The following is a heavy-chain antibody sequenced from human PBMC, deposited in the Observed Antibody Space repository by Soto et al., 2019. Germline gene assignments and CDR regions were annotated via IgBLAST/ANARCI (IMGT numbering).Heavy chain of an antibody. CDR3: RAGDGVAAAGTANYYGMDV. J-gene: IGHJ6*02. D-gene: IGHD6-13*01. Sequence: QVQLVQSGAEVKKPGSSVKVSCKASGGTFSSYAISWVRQAPGQGLEWMGGIIPIFGTANYAQKFQGRVTITADESTSTAYMEVRSLRSEDKAVDYCRAGDGVAAAGTANYYGMDVWGQGTTVTVSS. CDR2: IIPIFGTA. V-gene: IGHV1-69*01. CDR1: GGTFSSYA.